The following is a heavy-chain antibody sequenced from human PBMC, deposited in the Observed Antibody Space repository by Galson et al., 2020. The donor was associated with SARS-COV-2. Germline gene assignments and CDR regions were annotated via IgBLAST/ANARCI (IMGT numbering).Heavy chain of an antibody. CDR3: ASATGITMVYFDY. CDR2: IYNSEIT. CDR1: YY. D-gene: IGHD3-10*01. V-gene: IGHV4-59*01. Sequence: YYWSWIRQPPGKGLEWIGYIYNSEITHYNPSLKSRVTISADTSKNQFSLNLNSVTAADTAVYYCASATGITMVYFDYWGQGSLVTVSS. J-gene: IGHJ4*02.